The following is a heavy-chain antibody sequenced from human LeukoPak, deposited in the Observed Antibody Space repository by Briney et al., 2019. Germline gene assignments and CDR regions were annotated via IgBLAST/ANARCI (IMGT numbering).Heavy chain of an antibody. J-gene: IGHJ5*02. V-gene: IGHV3-48*03. CDR3: ARLLWLRGGYNWFDP. CDR2: ISSSGSTI. Sequence: GGSLRLSCAASGFPFSSYEMNWVRQAPGKGLEWVSYISSSGSTIYYADSVKGRFTISRDNAKNSLYLQMNSLRAEDTAVYYCARLLWLRGGYNWFDPWGQGTLVTVSS. D-gene: IGHD5-18*01. CDR1: GFPFSSYE.